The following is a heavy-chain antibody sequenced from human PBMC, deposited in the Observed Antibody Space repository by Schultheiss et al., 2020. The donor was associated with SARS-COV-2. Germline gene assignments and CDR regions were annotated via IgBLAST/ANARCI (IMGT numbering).Heavy chain of an antibody. CDR1: GGTFSSYA. CDR3: AGGYNWNYYDY. J-gene: IGHJ4*02. Sequence: SVKVSCKASGGTFSSYAISWVRQAPGQGLEWMGGIIPIFGTANYAQKFQERVTITRDMSTSTAYMELSSLRSEDTAVYYCAGGYNWNYYDYWGQGTLVTVSS. D-gene: IGHD1-20*01. V-gene: IGHV1-69*05. CDR2: IIPIFGTA.